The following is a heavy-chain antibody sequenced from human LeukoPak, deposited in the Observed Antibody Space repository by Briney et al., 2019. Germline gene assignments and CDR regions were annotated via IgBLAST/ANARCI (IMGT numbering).Heavy chain of an antibody. CDR2: ISYSGNN. V-gene: IGHV4-30-4*01. CDR3: ARGSYSSSSGGWLFDY. CDR1: GDSISSSAYF. D-gene: IGHD6-6*01. Sequence: SETLSLTCAVSGDSISSSAYFWSWIRQSPGKGLEWIGYISYSGNNYYNPSLKSRVTISVDRSKNQFSLKLSSVTAADTAVYYCARGSYSSSSGGWLFDYWGQGTLVTVSS. J-gene: IGHJ4*02.